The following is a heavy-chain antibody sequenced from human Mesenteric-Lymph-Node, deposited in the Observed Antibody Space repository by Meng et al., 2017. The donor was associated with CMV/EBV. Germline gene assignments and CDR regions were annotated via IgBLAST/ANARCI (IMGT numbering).Heavy chain of an antibody. J-gene: IGHJ6*02. V-gene: IGHV1-46*01. Sequence: ASVKVSCKASGYTFTSYYMHWVRQAPGQGLDWMAMINPSGGSTRNAQKFQGRVTVTRDTSTGTFYMELSSLTSEDTAVYYCARVVVPAAIRDRPHYYYYGMDVWGQGTTVTVSS. CDR1: GYTFTSYY. D-gene: IGHD2-2*01. CDR2: INPSGGST. CDR3: ARVVVPAAIRDRPHYYYYGMDV.